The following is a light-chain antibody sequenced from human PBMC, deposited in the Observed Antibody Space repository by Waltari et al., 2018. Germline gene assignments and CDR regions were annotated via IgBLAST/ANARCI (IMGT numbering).Light chain of an antibody. Sequence: IVMTQSPDTLSVSPGETATLSCRASRNINSNLAWYHQKPGQPPRFLIHAASTRAPGVPARFSGSGSGTEFTLTISNLQSEDFAVYYCQQYSNWPPITFGQGTRLEIK. J-gene: IGKJ5*01. CDR1: RNINSN. V-gene: IGKV3-15*01. CDR2: AAS. CDR3: QQYSNWPPIT.